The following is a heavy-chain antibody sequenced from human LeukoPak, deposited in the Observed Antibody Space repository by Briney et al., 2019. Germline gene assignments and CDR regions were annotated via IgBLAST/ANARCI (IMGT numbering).Heavy chain of an antibody. V-gene: IGHV1-8*03. CDR3: AREAGGAFSNYFDF. D-gene: IGHD1-26*01. J-gene: IGHJ4*02. Sequence: ASVKVSCKASGYTFTSFDINWVRQATGQRLEWMGWMNPKSGSAGYARNFQGRVTFTRDTSISTAYMELSSLTSEDTAVYYCAREAGGAFSNYFDFWGQGTLVTVSS. CDR1: GYTFTSFD. CDR2: MNPKSGSA.